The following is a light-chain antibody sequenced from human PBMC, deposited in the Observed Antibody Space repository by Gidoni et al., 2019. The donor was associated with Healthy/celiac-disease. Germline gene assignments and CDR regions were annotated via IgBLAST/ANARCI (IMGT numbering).Light chain of an antibody. CDR2: DAS. CDR3: QQRSNWPPWT. V-gene: IGKV3-11*01. CDR1: QRVSSY. J-gene: IGKJ1*01. Sequence: EMVLTQSPATLSLSPGERATLACRASQRVSSYLAWYQQKPGQAPRLLIYDASNRATGIPARFSGSGSGTDFTLTISSLEPQDFAVYYCQQRSNWPPWTFGHGTKVEIK.